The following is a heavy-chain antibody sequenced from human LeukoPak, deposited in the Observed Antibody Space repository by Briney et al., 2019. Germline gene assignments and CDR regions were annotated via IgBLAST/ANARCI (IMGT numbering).Heavy chain of an antibody. J-gene: IGHJ3*02. Sequence: GASVKVSCKASGYTFTSYGISWVRQAPGQGLEWMGWISTYNGNTNYAQKLQGRVTMTTDTSTSTAYMELRSLRSDDTAVYYCARDPCGGSSCHDAFDIWGQGTMVTVSS. CDR2: ISTYNGNT. CDR1: GYTFTSYG. V-gene: IGHV1-18*01. CDR3: ARDPCGGSSCHDAFDI. D-gene: IGHD2-15*01.